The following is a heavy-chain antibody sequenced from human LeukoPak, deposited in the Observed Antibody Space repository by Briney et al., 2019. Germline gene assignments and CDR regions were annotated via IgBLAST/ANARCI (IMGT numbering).Heavy chain of an antibody. Sequence: GGSLRLSCAASGFTFSSYAMHWVRQAPGKGLEWVAVISYDGSNKYYADSVKGRFTISRDNSKNTLYLQMNSLRPEDTAVYYCARDGSVGHSSGRWGIDYWGQGTLVTVSS. CDR2: ISYDGSNK. V-gene: IGHV3-30*04. D-gene: IGHD6-19*01. J-gene: IGHJ4*02. CDR1: GFTFSSYA. CDR3: ARDGSVGHSSGRWGIDY.